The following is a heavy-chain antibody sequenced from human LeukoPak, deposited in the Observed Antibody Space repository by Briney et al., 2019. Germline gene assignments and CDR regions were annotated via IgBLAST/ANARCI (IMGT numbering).Heavy chain of an antibody. Sequence: GSLRLSLVASGFPFSSYAMDWGRPGPGKGLGGVSTIGGGGGSTSYAGSVKGRFTISRDNSKNTLYLQMSSLRAEDTAVYHCAKGVGTQLWSTMGDYWGQGTLVTVSS. V-gene: IGHV3-23*01. CDR3: AKGVGTQLWSTMGDY. CDR2: IGGGGGST. CDR1: GFPFSSYA. J-gene: IGHJ4*02. D-gene: IGHD1-1*01.